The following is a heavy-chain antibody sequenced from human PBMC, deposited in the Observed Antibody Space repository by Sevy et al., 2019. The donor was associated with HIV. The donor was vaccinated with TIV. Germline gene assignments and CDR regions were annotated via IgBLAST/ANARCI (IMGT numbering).Heavy chain of an antibody. CDR2: ISGSGGST. Sequence: GGSLRLSCAASGFTFNSYAMGWVRQAPGKGLEWVSGISGSGGSTYYADSVKGRFTISRDNSKNTLYRQMKSLRAEDTAAYYCASTIDYDSSGYYFNFDYWGQGILVTVSS. J-gene: IGHJ4*02. D-gene: IGHD3-22*01. V-gene: IGHV3-23*01. CDR1: GFTFNSYA. CDR3: ASTIDYDSSGYYFNFDY.